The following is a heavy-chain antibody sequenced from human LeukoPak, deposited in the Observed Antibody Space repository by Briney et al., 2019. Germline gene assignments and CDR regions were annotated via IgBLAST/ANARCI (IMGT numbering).Heavy chain of an antibody. J-gene: IGHJ5*02. CDR1: GGTFSSYA. CDR2: IIPILGIA. V-gene: IGHV1-69*04. CDR3: ARDRRTPEGGFDP. Sequence: SVKVSCKASGGTFSSYAISWVRQAPGRGLEWMGRIIPILGIANYAQQFQGRVTITADKSTSTAYMELSSLRSEDTAVYYCARDRRTPEGGFDPWGQGTLVTVSS. D-gene: IGHD1-14*01.